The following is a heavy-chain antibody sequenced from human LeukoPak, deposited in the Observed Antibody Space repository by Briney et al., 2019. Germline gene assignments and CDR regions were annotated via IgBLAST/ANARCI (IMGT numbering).Heavy chain of an antibody. CDR3: GGGPSGEWGPQPFDY. CDR2: INHSGST. CDR1: GGSFSGYY. J-gene: IGHJ4*02. V-gene: IGHV4-34*01. Sequence: ASETLSLTCAVYGGSFSGYYWSWIRQPPGKGLEWIGEINHSGSTNYNPSLKSRVTISVDTSKNQFSLQPSSVTAADTAVYYCGGGPSGEWGPQPFDYWGPGTLVTVSS. D-gene: IGHD1-26*01.